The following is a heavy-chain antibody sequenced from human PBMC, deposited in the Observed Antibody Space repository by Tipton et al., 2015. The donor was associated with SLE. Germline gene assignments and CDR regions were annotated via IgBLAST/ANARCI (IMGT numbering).Heavy chain of an antibody. CDR2: IYYTGST. Sequence: TLSLTCTASGGSLSSHYWSWIRQPPGKALEWIGYIYYTGSTNYNPSLKSRVTISVDTSKNQFSLKLSSVTAADTAVYYCVSGPGWDHGGYFDYWGQGTLVTVSS. V-gene: IGHV4-59*08. CDR1: GGSLSSHY. D-gene: IGHD1-26*01. J-gene: IGHJ4*02. CDR3: VSGPGWDHGGYFDY.